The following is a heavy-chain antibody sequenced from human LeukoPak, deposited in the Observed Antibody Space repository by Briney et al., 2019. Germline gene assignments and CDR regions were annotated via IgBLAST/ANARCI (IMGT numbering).Heavy chain of an antibody. CDR2: INHSGST. J-gene: IGHJ1*01. D-gene: IGHD6-19*01. CDR1: GGSFSGYY. CDR3: ARVRAYSSGLYGYFQH. V-gene: IGHV4-34*01. Sequence: SETPSLTCAVYGGSFSGYYWSWIRQPPGKGLEWIGEINHSGSTNYNPSLKSRVTISVDTSKNQFSLKLSSVTAADTAVYYCARVRAYSSGLYGYFQHWGQGTLVTVSS.